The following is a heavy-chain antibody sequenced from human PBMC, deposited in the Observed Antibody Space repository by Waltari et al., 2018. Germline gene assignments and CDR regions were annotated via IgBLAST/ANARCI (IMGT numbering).Heavy chain of an antibody. CDR3: AKDMRHAVRGYDLSGDY. J-gene: IGHJ4*02. D-gene: IGHD5-12*01. Sequence: EVQLVESGGGLVQPGRSLRLSCAASGFTFDDYAMHWVRQAPGKGLEWVAGISWNSGSIVYADSVKGRFTISRDNAKKSLYLQMNSLRAEDTALYYCAKDMRHAVRGYDLSGDYWGQGTLVTVSS. V-gene: IGHV3-9*01. CDR1: GFTFDDYA. CDR2: ISWNSGSI.